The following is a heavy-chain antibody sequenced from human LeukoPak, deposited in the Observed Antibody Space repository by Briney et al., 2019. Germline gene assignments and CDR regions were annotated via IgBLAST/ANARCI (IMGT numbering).Heavy chain of an antibody. CDR2: IRYDGSNI. J-gene: IGHJ4*02. Sequence: GGSLRLSCAASGFTFSSFGMHWVRQVPGKGLEWVAFIRYDGSNIYYADSVKGRFTISRDNSKTTVYLQMNTLISEDTAVYYCAKGVARAWYAPIDFWGQGTVVTVSS. CDR3: AKGVARAWYAPIDF. V-gene: IGHV3-30*02. D-gene: IGHD2-8*01. CDR1: GFTFSSFG.